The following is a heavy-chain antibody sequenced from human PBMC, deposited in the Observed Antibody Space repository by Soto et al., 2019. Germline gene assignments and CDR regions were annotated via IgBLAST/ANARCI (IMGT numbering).Heavy chain of an antibody. V-gene: IGHV1-2*02. J-gene: IGHJ6*02. D-gene: IGHD1-1*01. CDR2: INPYRGAT. Sequence: GASVKVSCKASGYSFTDYYMHWVRQAPGQGLEWMGWINPYRGATNYAQKFQGRVTMTRDTSIGTAYMELSRLRSDDTAVYWCAREHVRPRTGAMDVWGQGTTVTVSS. CDR3: AREHVRPRTGAMDV. CDR1: GYSFTDYY.